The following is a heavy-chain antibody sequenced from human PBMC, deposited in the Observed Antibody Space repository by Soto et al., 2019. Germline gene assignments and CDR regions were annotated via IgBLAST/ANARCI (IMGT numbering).Heavy chain of an antibody. D-gene: IGHD4-17*01. J-gene: IGHJ6*02. V-gene: IGHV4-30-2*01. Sequence: QLQLQESGSGLVKPSQTLSLTCAVSGGSISSGGYSWSWIRQPPGKGLEWIGYIYHSGSTYSNPSLKSRVTLSVDRSKDQFSLKLSSVTAADTAVYYCARAHYGDYGYGMDVWGQGTTVTVSS. CDR2: IYHSGST. CDR3: ARAHYGDYGYGMDV. CDR1: GGSISSGGYS.